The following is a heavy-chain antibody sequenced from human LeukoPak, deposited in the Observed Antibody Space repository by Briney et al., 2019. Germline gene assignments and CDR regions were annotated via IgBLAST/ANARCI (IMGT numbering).Heavy chain of an antibody. J-gene: IGHJ6*02. CDR2: IGTAGDT. D-gene: IGHD5-18*01. V-gene: IGHV3-13*01. CDR3: ARAGYSYEGYYYYYGMDV. CDR1: GFTFSSYD. Sequence: PGGSLRLSCAASGFTFSSYDMHWVRQATGKGLEWVSAIGTAGDTYYPGSVKGRFTISRENAKNSLYLQMNSLRAGDTAVYYCARAGYSYEGYYYYYGMDVWGQGTTVTVSS.